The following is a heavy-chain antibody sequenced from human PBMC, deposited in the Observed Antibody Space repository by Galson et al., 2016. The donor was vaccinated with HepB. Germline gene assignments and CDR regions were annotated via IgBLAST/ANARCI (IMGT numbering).Heavy chain of an antibody. CDR1: GFTFSGYW. Sequence: SLRLSCAASGFTFSGYWMTWVRQAPGKGLEWVANIKQDGSEKYYVDSVNGRFTISRDNAKNSLYLQMNSLRGEDTAVYYCARGRGGDVWGQGTTVTVSS. J-gene: IGHJ6*02. D-gene: IGHD3-16*01. CDR3: ARGRGGDV. V-gene: IGHV3-7*03. CDR2: IKQDGSEK.